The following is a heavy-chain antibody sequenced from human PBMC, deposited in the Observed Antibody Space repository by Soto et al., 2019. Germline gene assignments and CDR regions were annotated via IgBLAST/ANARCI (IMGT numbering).Heavy chain of an antibody. CDR3: ARCTIFGVVTIRAKGGMDV. D-gene: IGHD3-3*01. CDR1: GGSFSGYY. Sequence: TCAVYGGSFSGYYWSWIRQPPGKGLEWIGEINHSGSTNYNPSLKSRVTISVDTSKNQFSLKLSSVTAADTAVYYCARCTIFGVVTIRAKGGMDVWGQGTTVTVSS. V-gene: IGHV4-34*01. CDR2: INHSGST. J-gene: IGHJ6*02.